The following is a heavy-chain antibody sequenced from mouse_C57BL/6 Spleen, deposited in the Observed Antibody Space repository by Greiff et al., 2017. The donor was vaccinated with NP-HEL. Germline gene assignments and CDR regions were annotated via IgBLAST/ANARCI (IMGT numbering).Heavy chain of an antibody. V-gene: IGHV1-64*01. Sequence: QVHVKQPGAELVKPGASVKLSCKASGYTFTSYWMHWVKQRPGQGLEWIGMIHPNSGSTNYNEKFKSKATLTVDKSSSTAYMQLSSLTSEDSAVYYCARNTKYYFDYWGQGTTLTVSS. D-gene: IGHD2-12*01. CDR2: IHPNSGST. CDR3: ARNTKYYFDY. CDR1: GYTFTSYW. J-gene: IGHJ2*01.